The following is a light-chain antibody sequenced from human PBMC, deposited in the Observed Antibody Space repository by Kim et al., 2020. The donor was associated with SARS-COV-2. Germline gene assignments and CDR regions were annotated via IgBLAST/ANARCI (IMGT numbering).Light chain of an antibody. CDR1: SGDSSYA. Sequence: ASVKLTCTLSSGDSSYAIAWHQQQQEKGPRDLMKLNSDGSHSKGDGIPDRFSGSSSGAERYLTIASLQSEDEADYYCQTWGTGSWVFGGGTQLTVL. V-gene: IGLV4-69*01. J-gene: IGLJ3*02. CDR3: QTWGTGSWV. CDR2: LNSDGSH.